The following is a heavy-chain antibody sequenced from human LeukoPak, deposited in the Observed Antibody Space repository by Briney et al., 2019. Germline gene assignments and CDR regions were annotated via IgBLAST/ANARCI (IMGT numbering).Heavy chain of an antibody. CDR3: ARVIPWWCDLGKENWFDP. Sequence: ASVKVSCNASGGTFSSYTISWVRQAPGQGLEWMGRIIPILGIANYAHKFQGRGTITADKSTRTAYMELSSLRSEDTAVYYCARVIPWWCDLGKENWFDPWGQGTLVTVSS. CDR2: IIPILGIA. D-gene: IGHD2-8*02. J-gene: IGHJ5*02. CDR1: GGTFSSYT. V-gene: IGHV1-69*02.